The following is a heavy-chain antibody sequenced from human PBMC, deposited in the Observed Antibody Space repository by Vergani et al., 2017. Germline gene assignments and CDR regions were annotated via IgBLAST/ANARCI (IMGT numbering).Heavy chain of an antibody. CDR1: GFTVSSNY. J-gene: IGHJ4*02. Sequence: EVQLVESGGGLIQPGGSLRLSCAASGFTVSSNYMSWVRQAPGQGLEWVSVIYSGGSTYYADSVKGRFTISRDNSKNTLYLQMNSLRAEDTAVYYCARDPRPAEYCSGGSCYNGAEGYWGQGTLVTVSS. D-gene: IGHD2-15*01. V-gene: IGHV3-53*01. CDR3: ARDPRPAEYCSGGSCYNGAEGY. CDR2: IYSGGST.